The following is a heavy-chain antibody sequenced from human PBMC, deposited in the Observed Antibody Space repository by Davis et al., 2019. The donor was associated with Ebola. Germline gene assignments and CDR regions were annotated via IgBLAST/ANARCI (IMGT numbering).Heavy chain of an antibody. V-gene: IGHV4-61*05. D-gene: IGHD3-10*01. J-gene: IGHJ6*04. CDR3: ARVGRSGSREVDV. CDR1: GGSITGGSVSSTTYY. CDR2: ISTSGST. Sequence: SETLSLTCSVSGGSITGGSVSSTTYYWGWIRQPPGKGLEWIGHISTSGSTNSNPSLKSRVTISVDTSKNQFSLKLSAVTAADTAVYYCARVGRSGSREVDVWGKGTTVTVSS.